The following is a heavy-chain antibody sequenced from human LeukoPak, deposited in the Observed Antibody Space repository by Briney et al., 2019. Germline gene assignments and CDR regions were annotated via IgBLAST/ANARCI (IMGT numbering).Heavy chain of an antibody. D-gene: IGHD3-16*01. CDR2: IYYSGTI. CDR1: GYSISSGYY. V-gene: IGHV4-38-2*02. Sequence: SETLSLTCTVSGYSISSGYYWGWIRQPPGNGLEWIGTIYYSGTIYYNSSLKSRVTISVDRSKNQLSLKLSSLTAADTAVYFCARDSDQGGIDYWGQGTLVTVSS. CDR3: ARDSDQGGIDY. J-gene: IGHJ4*02.